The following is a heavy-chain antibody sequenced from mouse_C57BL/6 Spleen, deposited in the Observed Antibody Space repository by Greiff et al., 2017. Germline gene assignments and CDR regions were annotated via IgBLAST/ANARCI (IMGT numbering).Heavy chain of an antibody. J-gene: IGHJ4*01. V-gene: IGHV1-81*01. CDR1: GYTFTSYG. D-gene: IGHD1-1*01. CDR2: IYPRSGNT. CDR3: ASSHYYGSSYDAMDY. Sequence: QVQLKESGAELARPGASVKLSCKASGYTFTSYGISWVKQRTGQGLEWIGEIYPRSGNTYYNEKFKGKAKLTADKSSSTAYMELRSLTSEDSAVYFGASSHYYGSSYDAMDYWGQGTSVTVSS.